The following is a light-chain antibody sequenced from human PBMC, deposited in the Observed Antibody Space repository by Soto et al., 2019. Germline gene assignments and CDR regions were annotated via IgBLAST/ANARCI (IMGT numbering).Light chain of an antibody. J-gene: IGLJ1*01. V-gene: IGLV2-14*01. CDR2: ELS. Sequence: QSALTQPASVSGSPGQSITISCTGTSSDVGGYNHVSWYQQYPGKAPKVIIYELSNRPSGISNRFSGPKSGNTASLTISGLQAEDEADYYCSSYTSSSTLLYVFGTGTKVTVL. CDR1: SSDVGGYNH. CDR3: SSYTSSSTLLYV.